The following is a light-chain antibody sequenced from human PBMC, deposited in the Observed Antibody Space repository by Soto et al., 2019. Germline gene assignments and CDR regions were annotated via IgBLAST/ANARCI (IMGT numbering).Light chain of an antibody. CDR3: QQYGSSPRT. Sequence: EIVLTQSPGTLSLSPGERATLSCRASQSVSSSYLAWYQQKPGQAPRLLIYGASSRATGLPDRFSGSGSGTAFTLTISRLEPEDFAVYYCQQYGSSPRTFGQEPRVEIK. V-gene: IGKV3-20*01. CDR2: GAS. J-gene: IGKJ1*01. CDR1: QSVSSSY.